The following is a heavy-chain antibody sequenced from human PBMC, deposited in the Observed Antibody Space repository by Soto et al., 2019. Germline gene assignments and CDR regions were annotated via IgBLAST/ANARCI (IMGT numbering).Heavy chain of an antibody. CDR2: ISSSTSYV. CDR3: ARDPAEGRVGNWFES. D-gene: IGHD2-2*01. J-gene: IGHJ5*01. CDR1: GFTFSRYG. Sequence: EVQLVESGGGLVKPGGSLRLSCAASGFTFSRYGMNWLRQAPGKGLEWVASISSSTSYVYYADSVKGRFSTSRDNAKNMLDLEMDALRTEDTAGYYCARDPAEGRVGNWFESWGQGTLGTVSS. V-gene: IGHV3-21*06.